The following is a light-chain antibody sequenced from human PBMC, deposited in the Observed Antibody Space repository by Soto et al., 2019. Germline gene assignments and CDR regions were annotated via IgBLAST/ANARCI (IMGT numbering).Light chain of an antibody. J-gene: IGLJ7*01. V-gene: IGLV2-14*01. CDR1: ATDVGAYNY. Sequence: QSVLTQPASVSGSPGQSITISCTGTATDVGAYNYVSWYQQHPGRAPKLIIYAVTDRPSGVAGRFSGSKSGDTASLTISGLQAEDEAHYYCSSFTSSTTLLFGGGTQLTVL. CDR3: SSFTSSTTLL. CDR2: AVT.